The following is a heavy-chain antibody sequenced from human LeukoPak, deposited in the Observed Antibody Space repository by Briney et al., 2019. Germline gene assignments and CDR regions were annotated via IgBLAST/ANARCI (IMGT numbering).Heavy chain of an antibody. J-gene: IGHJ4*02. CDR2: ISSSSSYI. Sequence: PGGSLRLSYAASGFTFSSYSMNWVRQAPGKGLEWVSSISSSSSYIYYAESVKGRFTISRDNAKNSLYLQMNSLRAEDTAVYYCARDLVLLEYYYDSSGYYGDYWGQGTLVTVSS. CDR1: GFTFSSYS. CDR3: ARDLVLLEYYYDSSGYYGDY. V-gene: IGHV3-21*01. D-gene: IGHD3-22*01.